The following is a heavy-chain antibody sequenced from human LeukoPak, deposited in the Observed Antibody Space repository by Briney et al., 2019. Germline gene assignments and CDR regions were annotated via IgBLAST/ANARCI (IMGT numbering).Heavy chain of an antibody. V-gene: IGHV1-46*01. D-gene: IGHD3-10*01. CDR3: ARDGGSYYYGSGSYYNSWFDP. Sequence: ASVKVSCKASGYTFTGYYMHWARQAPGQGLERTGIINPSGGSTSYAQKFQGRVTMTRDTSTSTVYMELSSLRSEDTAVYYCARDGGSYYYGSGSYYNSWFDPWGQGTLVTVSS. CDR2: INPSGGST. J-gene: IGHJ5*02. CDR1: GYTFTGYY.